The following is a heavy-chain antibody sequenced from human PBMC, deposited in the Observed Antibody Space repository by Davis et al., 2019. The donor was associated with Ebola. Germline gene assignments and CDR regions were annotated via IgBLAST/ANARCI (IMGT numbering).Heavy chain of an antibody. CDR3: ATYVGSCGGGTCYIDY. CDR2: MSHSSNTI. J-gene: IGHJ4*02. CDR1: GFTFSTYA. V-gene: IGHV3-48*02. D-gene: IGHD2-15*01. Sequence: GESLKISCAASGFTFSTYAMNWVRQAPGKGLEWVSYMSHSSNTIYYADSVKGRFTISRDNAKNSLFLQMNNLRDEDTAVYYCATYVGSCGGGTCYIDYWGQGTLVTVSS.